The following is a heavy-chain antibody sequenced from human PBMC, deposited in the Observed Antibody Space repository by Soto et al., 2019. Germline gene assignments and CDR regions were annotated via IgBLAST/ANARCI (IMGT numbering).Heavy chain of an antibody. CDR3: AKGPSISGVALAPLDY. CDR1: GFTFSSYA. V-gene: IGHV3-23*01. Sequence: WWSLRLSCAASGFTFSSYAMSWVRQAPGKGLEWVSAISGSGGSTYYAYCVKGRFNICRDNSKNTLYLQINSLRAEDTAVYYSAKGPSISGVALAPLDYWGQGTLVTVSS. CDR2: ISGSGGST. J-gene: IGHJ4*02. D-gene: IGHD3-10*01.